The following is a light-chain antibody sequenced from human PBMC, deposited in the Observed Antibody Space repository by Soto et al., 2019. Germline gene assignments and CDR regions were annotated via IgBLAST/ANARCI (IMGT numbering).Light chain of an antibody. CDR2: EAS. CDR1: QSITKW. J-gene: IGKJ1*01. V-gene: IGKV1-5*03. CDR3: QQYNNWPSWT. Sequence: DIQMTQSPATLSASVGDSVTITCRASQSITKWLAWYQLKPGKAPKLLIHEASNLHNGVSSRFTGSGSGTDFTLTINSLQPDDFAVYYCQQYNNWPSWTFGQGTKVDIK.